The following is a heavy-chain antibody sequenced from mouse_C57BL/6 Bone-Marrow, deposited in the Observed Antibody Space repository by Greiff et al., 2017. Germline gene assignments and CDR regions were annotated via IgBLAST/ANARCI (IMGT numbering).Heavy chain of an antibody. CDR1: GYTFTDYY. V-gene: IGHV1-75*01. Sequence: QVQLQQSGPELVKPGASVKISCKASGYTFTDYYINWVKQRPGQGLEWIGWIFPGSGSTYYNEKFKGKATLTVDNSSSTAYMLLSSLTSEYAAVYFCASPPWFAYWGQGTLVTVSA. CDR2: IFPGSGST. CDR3: ASPPWFAY. J-gene: IGHJ3*01.